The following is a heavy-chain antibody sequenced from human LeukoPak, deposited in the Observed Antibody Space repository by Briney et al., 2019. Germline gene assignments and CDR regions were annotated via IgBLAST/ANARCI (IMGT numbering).Heavy chain of an antibody. CDR2: INPNSGVT. J-gene: IGHJ4*02. D-gene: IGHD5-18*01. V-gene: IGHV1-2*02. CDR3: ARGTGEGYTYGRYYFDY. CDR1: RYTFTGYY. Sequence: ASVKVSCKASRYTFTGYYMHWVRQAPGQGLEWMGWINPNSGVTDYAQNFQGRVTMTRDTSISTANVELSRLRSDDTAVYYCARGTGEGYTYGRYYFDYWGQGTLVTVSS.